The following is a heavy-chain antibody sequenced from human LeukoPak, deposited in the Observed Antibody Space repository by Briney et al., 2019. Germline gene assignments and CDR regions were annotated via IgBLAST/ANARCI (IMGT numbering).Heavy chain of an antibody. V-gene: IGHV4-34*01. D-gene: IGHD3-10*01. CDR3: ARVVLLWFGDCYFDY. CDR2: INHSGST. CDR1: GGSFSGYY. J-gene: IGHJ4*02. Sequence: SETLSLTRAVYGGSFSGYYWSWIRQPPGKGLEWIGEINHSGSTNYNPSLKSRVTISVDTSKNQFSLKLSSVTAADTAVYYCARVVLLWFGDCYFDYWGQGTLVTVSS.